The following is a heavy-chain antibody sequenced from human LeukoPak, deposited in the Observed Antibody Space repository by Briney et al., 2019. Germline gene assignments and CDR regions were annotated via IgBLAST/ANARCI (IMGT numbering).Heavy chain of an antibody. Sequence: PGGSLRLSCAASGFTFSNYAMNWVRQAPGKGLEWVSLIRWDGGSTYYADSVKGRFTISRDNSKNSLYLQMNSLRTEDTALYYCAKEGDGYHWGQGTMVTVSS. CDR1: GFTFSNYA. D-gene: IGHD5-24*01. V-gene: IGHV3-43*01. CDR3: AKEGDGYH. CDR2: IRWDGGST. J-gene: IGHJ3*01.